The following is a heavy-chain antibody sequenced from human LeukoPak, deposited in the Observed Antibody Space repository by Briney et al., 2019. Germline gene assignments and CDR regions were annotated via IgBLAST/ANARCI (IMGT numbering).Heavy chain of an antibody. Sequence: AGGSLRLSCVASGFSFINYAMGWVRQAPGKGLEWVANIKQDGSEKYYVDSAKGRFTISRDNAKNSLYLQMNSLRAEDTAVYYCARVRQQLVRLLGRDTTYYYYYYMDVWGKGTTVTVSS. CDR1: GFSFINYA. CDR2: IKQDGSEK. D-gene: IGHD6-13*01. V-gene: IGHV3-7*01. J-gene: IGHJ6*03. CDR3: ARVRQQLVRLLGRDTTYYYYYYMDV.